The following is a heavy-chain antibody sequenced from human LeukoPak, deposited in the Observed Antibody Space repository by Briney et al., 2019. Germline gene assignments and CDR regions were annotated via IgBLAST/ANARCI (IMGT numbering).Heavy chain of an antibody. CDR1: GFTVSSNY. CDR3: AKGNDCSSTSCLYSSSWYPQYFQH. V-gene: IGHV3-53*01. Sequence: GGSLRLSCAASGFTVSSNYMSWVRQAPGKGLEWVSVIYSGGSTYYADSVKGRFTISRDNSKNTLYLQMNSLRAEDTAVYYCAKGNDCSSTSCLYSSSWYPQYFQHWGQGTLVTVSS. CDR2: IYSGGST. J-gene: IGHJ1*01. D-gene: IGHD2-2*01.